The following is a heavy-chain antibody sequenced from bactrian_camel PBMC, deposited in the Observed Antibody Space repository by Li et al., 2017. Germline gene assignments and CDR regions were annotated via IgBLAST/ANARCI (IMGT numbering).Heavy chain of an antibody. V-gene: IGHV3-2*01. CDR3: ATTGFDY. J-gene: IGHJ4*01. Sequence: HVQLVESGGGSVQAGGSLRLSCAASGYTTSINSMGWFRQAPGKGLEWVSSIYRDGWSSYYADSVKGRFTISADSAKNTVYLQMNSLKAEDTALYYCATTGFDYWSQGTQVTVS. CDR1: GYTTSINS. CDR2: IYRDGWSS. D-gene: IGHD5*01.